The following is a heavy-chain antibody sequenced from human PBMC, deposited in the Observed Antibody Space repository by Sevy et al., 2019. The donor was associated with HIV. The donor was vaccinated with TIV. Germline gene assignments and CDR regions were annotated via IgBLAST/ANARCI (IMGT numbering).Heavy chain of an antibody. Sequence: GGSLRLSCAASGFTFSNAWMSWVRQAPGKGLEWVGRIKSQTEGGTTDYAAPVKGRFTISRDESIDTLYLQMNTLKTEDTAVYYCTYYYDSSGYPGFDYWGQGTLVTVSS. CDR1: GFTFSNAW. J-gene: IGHJ4*02. CDR3: TYYYDSSGYPGFDY. V-gene: IGHV3-15*01. D-gene: IGHD3-22*01. CDR2: IKSQTEGGTT.